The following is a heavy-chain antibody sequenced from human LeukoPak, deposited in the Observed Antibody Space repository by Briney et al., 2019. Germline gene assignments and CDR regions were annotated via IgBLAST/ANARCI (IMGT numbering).Heavy chain of an antibody. D-gene: IGHD3-10*01. J-gene: IGHJ4*02. CDR2: INNDGRTT. CDR1: GFTFSPYW. CDR3: VSARGGQVGH. V-gene: IGHV3-74*01. Sequence: GGPLRLSCVASGFTFSPYWMNWVRQARGKGLVWVSHINNDGRTTNYAYSVRGRFTISRDNAKSTLFLQMNSLRADDTAVYYCVSARGGQVGHWGQGTLVTVSS.